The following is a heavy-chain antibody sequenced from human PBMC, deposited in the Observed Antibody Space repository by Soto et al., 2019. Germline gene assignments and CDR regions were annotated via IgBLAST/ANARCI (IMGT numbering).Heavy chain of an antibody. D-gene: IGHD1-1*01. Sequence: EVQLVESGGGLVQPGRSLRLSCAASGFTFDDYAMHWVRQAPGKGLVWVSGISWNSGSIGYADSVKGRFTISRDNAKNSLYLQMNSLRAEDTALYYCAKDRVQENWYFDLWGRGTLVTVSS. J-gene: IGHJ2*01. CDR3: AKDRVQENWYFDL. CDR1: GFTFDDYA. CDR2: ISWNSGSI. V-gene: IGHV3-9*01.